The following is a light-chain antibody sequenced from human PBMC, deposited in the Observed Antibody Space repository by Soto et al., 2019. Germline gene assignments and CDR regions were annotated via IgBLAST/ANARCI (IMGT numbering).Light chain of an antibody. CDR3: QQSNSFPLT. CDR1: QVISSR. CDR2: AAS. Sequence: DIRMTQSPSSVSASVGDRVTITGRASQVISSRLAWYQQKPGKAPNLLIYAASSLQSGVPSRFSGSGSETDFTLTIGSLQPEDFATYYCQQSNSFPLTFGGGTKVEIK. J-gene: IGKJ4*01. V-gene: IGKV1-12*01.